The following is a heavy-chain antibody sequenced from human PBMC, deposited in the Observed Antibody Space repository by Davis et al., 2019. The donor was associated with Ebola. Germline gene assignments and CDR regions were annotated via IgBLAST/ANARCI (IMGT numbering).Heavy chain of an antibody. CDR2: ISYDGSNK. D-gene: IGHD2-21*02. V-gene: IGHV3-30*18. Sequence: PGGSLRLSCAASGFTFSSYGMHWVRQAPGKGLEWVAVISYDGSNKYYADSVKGRFTISRDNSKNTLYLQMNSLREEDTAVYYCAKLATEVHYIYWYFDLWGRGTLVTVSS. CDR1: GFTFSSYG. J-gene: IGHJ2*01. CDR3: AKLATEVHYIYWYFDL.